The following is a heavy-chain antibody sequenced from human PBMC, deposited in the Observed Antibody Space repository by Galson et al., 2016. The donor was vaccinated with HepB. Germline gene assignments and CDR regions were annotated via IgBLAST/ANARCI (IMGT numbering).Heavy chain of an antibody. CDR1: GFTFSRNA. CDR3: VKDRATLVRGIGIDWFDP. D-gene: IGHD3-10*01. J-gene: IGHJ5*02. CDR2: ISSNGGST. V-gene: IGHV3-64D*06. Sequence: SLRLSCAASGFTFSRNAMHWVRQAPAKGLAYVSGISSNGGSTYYADSVKGRFTISRDTSKNTLYLQMSSLRTEDTAVYYCVKDRATLVRGIGIDWFDPRGQGTLGTVSS.